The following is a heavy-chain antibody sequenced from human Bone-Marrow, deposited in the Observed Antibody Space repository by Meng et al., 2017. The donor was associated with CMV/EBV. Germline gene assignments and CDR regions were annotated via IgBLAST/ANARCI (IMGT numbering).Heavy chain of an antibody. CDR2: ISSSSSYI. J-gene: IGHJ1*01. Sequence: SCAASRFTFSSYSMNWVRQAPGKGLEWVSSISSSSSYIYYVDSVKGRFTISRDNAKNSLFLQMNSLRAEDTAVYYCAREDCSSTSCRFQHWGQGTRVTGSS. D-gene: IGHD2-2*01. V-gene: IGHV3-21*01. CDR3: AREDCSSTSCRFQH. CDR1: RFTFSSYS.